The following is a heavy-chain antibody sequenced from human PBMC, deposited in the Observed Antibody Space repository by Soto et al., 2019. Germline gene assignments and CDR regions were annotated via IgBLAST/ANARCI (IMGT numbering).Heavy chain of an antibody. V-gene: IGHV1-69*13. CDR2: IIPIFGTA. Sequence: SVKVSCKASGGTFSSYAISWVRQAPGQGLEWMGGIIPIFGTANYAQKFQGRVTITADESTSTAYMELSSLRSEDTAVYYCARAQVPIFDVSITIFGVVSSYGMDVWGQGTTVTVSS. CDR3: ARAQVPIFDVSITIFGVVSSYGMDV. J-gene: IGHJ6*02. CDR1: GGTFSSYA. D-gene: IGHD3-3*01.